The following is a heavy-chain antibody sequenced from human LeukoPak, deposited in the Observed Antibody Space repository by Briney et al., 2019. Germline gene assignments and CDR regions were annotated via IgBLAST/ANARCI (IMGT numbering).Heavy chain of an antibody. CDR1: GFTVSNNY. D-gene: IGHD5-24*01. CDR2: IYSGGST. V-gene: IGHV3-53*01. J-gene: IGHJ4*02. Sequence: GGSLRPSCVVSGFTVSNNYMSWVRQAPRKGLEWVSLIYSGGSTYYADSVKGRFTISRDNSKNTVYLQMNSLRAEDTAMYYCARRDDHNGRDYWGQGTLVTVSS. CDR3: ARRDDHNGRDY.